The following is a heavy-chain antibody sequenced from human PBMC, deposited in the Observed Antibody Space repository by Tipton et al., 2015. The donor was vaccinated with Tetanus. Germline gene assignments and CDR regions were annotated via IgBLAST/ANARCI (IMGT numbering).Heavy chain of an antibody. D-gene: IGHD6-13*01. J-gene: IGHJ4*02. CDR2: ISGSGDYT. V-gene: IGHV3-23*01. Sequence: SLRLSCGVSGFTFSTTKMNWVRQAPGRGLEWVSTISGSGDYTYYADSVKGQFTISRDNSKNTQSLQMNSLRADDTAVYYCAKGGGHSGSWSDYLDSWGQGTLVTVSS. CDR1: GFTFSTTK. CDR3: AKGGGHSGSWSDYLDS.